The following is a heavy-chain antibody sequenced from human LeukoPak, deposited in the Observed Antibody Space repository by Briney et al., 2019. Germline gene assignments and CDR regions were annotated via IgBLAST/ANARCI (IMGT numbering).Heavy chain of an antibody. D-gene: IGHD3-16*02. CDR1: GGSISTSNYY. CDR2: IFYSGST. CDR3: AKSNGYRLADI. J-gene: IGHJ3*02. V-gene: IGHV4-39*07. Sequence: SETLSLTCTVSGGSISTSNYYWGWIRQPPWKGLEGIGNIFYSGSTYYSPSVKSRATISLDTSRNPSSLKLNSVTAAETAVYCCAKSNGYRLADIWGPGTLVTVSP.